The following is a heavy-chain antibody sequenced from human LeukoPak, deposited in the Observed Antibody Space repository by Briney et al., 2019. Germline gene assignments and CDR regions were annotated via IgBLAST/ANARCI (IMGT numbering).Heavy chain of an antibody. Sequence: ASVKVSCKASGYSFTDYFIHWVRQAPGQGLEWMGWINPNSGGTNYAQKFQGRVTMTRDTSISTAYMELSRLRSDDTAVYYCARGGELGADVFDIWGQGTMVTVSS. CDR1: GYSFTDYF. J-gene: IGHJ3*02. CDR2: INPNSGGT. CDR3: ARGGELGADVFDI. V-gene: IGHV1-2*02. D-gene: IGHD1-26*01.